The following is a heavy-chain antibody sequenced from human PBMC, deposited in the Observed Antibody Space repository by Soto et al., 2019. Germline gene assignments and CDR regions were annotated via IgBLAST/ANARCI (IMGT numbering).Heavy chain of an antibody. V-gene: IGHV5-51*01. D-gene: IGHD2-2*01. CDR1: GYSFTSYW. Sequence: GESLKISCKGSGYSFTSYWIGWVRQMPGKGLEWMGIIYPGDSDTRYSPSFQGQVTISADKSISTAYLQWSSLKASDTAMYYCARLTGYCSSTSCYPLRSFDYWGQGTLVTVSS. CDR2: IYPGDSDT. J-gene: IGHJ4*02. CDR3: ARLTGYCSSTSCYPLRSFDY.